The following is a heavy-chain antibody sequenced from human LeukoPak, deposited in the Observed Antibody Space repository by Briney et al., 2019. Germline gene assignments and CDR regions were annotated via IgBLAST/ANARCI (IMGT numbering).Heavy chain of an antibody. D-gene: IGHD3-10*01. CDR1: GFTFSSYW. Sequence: GGSLRLSCAASGFTFSSYWMSWVRQAPGKGLEWVANIKQDGSEKYYVDSVKGRFTISRDNATNSLYLPMNSLRAEDTDVYYCARNRITMVRGMTYYYYYMDVWGKGTTVTISS. V-gene: IGHV3-7*01. J-gene: IGHJ6*03. CDR3: ARNRITMVRGMTYYYYYMDV. CDR2: IKQDGSEK.